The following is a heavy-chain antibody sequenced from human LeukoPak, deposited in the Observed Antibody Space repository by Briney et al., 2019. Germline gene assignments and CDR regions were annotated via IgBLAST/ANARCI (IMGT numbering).Heavy chain of an antibody. V-gene: IGHV4-34*01. D-gene: IGHD7-27*01. CDR2: INHSGST. CDR1: GGSFSSYY. J-gene: IGHJ4*02. Sequence: PSETLSLTCAVYGGSFSSYYWSWIRQPPGKGLEWIGEINHSGSTNYNPSLKSRVTISVGTSKNQFSLKLSSVTAADTAVYYCAMNWGTGRTLDYWGQGTLVTVSS. CDR3: AMNWGTGRTLDY.